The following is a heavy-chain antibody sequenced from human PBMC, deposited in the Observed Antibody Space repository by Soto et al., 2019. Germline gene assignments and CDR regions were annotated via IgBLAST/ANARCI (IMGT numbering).Heavy chain of an antibody. V-gene: IGHV4-31*03. CDR1: GGSISGAAYY. J-gene: IGHJ4*02. Sequence: SETLSLTCTVSGGSISGAAYYWSWIRQHPGKGLEWIGYISHSGSTYYNPSLKSRVIISVDTSKNQFSLSLTSVTAADTAVYYCAREYTYGSNFFDCWGQGALVTVSS. CDR3: AREYTYGSNFFDC. CDR2: ISHSGST. D-gene: IGHD5-18*01.